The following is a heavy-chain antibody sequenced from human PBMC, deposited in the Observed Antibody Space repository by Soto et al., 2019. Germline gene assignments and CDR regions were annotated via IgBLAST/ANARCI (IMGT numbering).Heavy chain of an antibody. CDR2: ISGSGGST. J-gene: IGHJ4*02. CDR3: AKEEHYSSSFFDY. Sequence: PGGSLRLSCAASGFPFSSYAMSWVRQDPGKGLEWVSAISGSGGSTYYADSVKGRFTISRDNSKNTLYLQMNSLRAEDTAVYYCAKEEHYSSSFFDYWGQGTLVTVSS. CDR1: GFPFSSYA. D-gene: IGHD6-6*01. V-gene: IGHV3-23*01.